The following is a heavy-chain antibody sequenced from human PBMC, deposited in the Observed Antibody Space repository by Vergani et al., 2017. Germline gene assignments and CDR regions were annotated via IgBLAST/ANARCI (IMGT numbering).Heavy chain of an antibody. CDR2: INPSGGST. CDR3: ATEKTGAFDI. CDR1: GYTFTNYY. J-gene: IGHJ3*02. V-gene: IGHV1-46*01. Sequence: QVLLVQSGAEVKKPGASVRVSCKTSGYTFTNYYIHWVRQAPGQGLEWMGIINPSGGSTTYAQQFQGRLTMTTDTSTSTAYMELRSLRSDDTAVYYCATEKTGAFDIWGQGTMVTVSS.